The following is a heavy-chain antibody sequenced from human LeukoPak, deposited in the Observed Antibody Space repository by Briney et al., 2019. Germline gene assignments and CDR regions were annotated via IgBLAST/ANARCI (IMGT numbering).Heavy chain of an antibody. CDR3: ARGGGRMDV. CDR1: GFTFSSHW. D-gene: IGHD3-16*01. CDR2: IKQDGSEK. Sequence: GGSLRLSCAASGFTFSSHWMSWVRQAPGKGLEWVANIKQDGSEKYYVDSVKGRFTISRDNAKNSLYLQMNSLRAEDTAVYYCARGGGRMDVWGQGTTVTVSS. V-gene: IGHV3-7*01. J-gene: IGHJ6*02.